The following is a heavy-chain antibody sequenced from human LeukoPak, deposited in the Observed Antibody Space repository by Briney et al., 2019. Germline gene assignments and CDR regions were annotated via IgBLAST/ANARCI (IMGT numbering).Heavy chain of an antibody. CDR1: GDSVSSNSAA. J-gene: IGHJ5*02. Sequence: SQTLSLTCAISGDSVSSNSAAWNWIRQSPSRGLEWLGGTYYRSKWYNDYAVSVKSRITINPDTSKNQFSLQLNSVTPEDTAVYYCARESVIIIAAAGTGYNWFDPWGQGTLVTVSS. V-gene: IGHV6-1*01. CDR2: TYYRSKWYN. CDR3: ARESVIIIAAAGTGYNWFDP. D-gene: IGHD6-13*01.